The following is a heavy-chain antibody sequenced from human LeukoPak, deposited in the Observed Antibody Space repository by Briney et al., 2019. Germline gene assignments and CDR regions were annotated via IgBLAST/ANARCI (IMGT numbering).Heavy chain of an antibody. J-gene: IGHJ6*01. D-gene: IGHD3-3*01. CDR1: GFTFSSYA. CDR3: ARDLSSLEWPQLRYYGRDV. Sequence: GGSLRLSCAASGFTFSSYAMSWVRQAPGKGLEWVSAISGSGSSTYYADSVKGRFTISRDNSKNTLYLQMNGLRAEDTAVYYCARDLSSLEWPQLRYYGRDVWGQGTTVSVSS. V-gene: IGHV3-23*01. CDR2: ISGSGSST.